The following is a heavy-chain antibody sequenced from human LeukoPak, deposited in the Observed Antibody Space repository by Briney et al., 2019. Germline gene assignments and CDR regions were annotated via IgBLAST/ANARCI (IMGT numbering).Heavy chain of an antibody. CDR1: GYTFTSYA. D-gene: IGHD2-2*01. CDR2: INTDTGNP. CDR3: AGVAAMADEY. J-gene: IGHJ4*02. Sequence: ASVKVSCKASGYTFTSYAMNWVRQAPGQGLECMGWINTDTGNPTYAQGFTGRFVFSLDTSVSTAYLQISSLKAEDTAVYYCAGVAAMADEYWGQGTLVTVSS. V-gene: IGHV7-4-1*02.